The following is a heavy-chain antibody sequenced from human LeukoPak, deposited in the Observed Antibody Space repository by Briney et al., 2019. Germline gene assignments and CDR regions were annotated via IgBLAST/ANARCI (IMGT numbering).Heavy chain of an antibody. J-gene: IGHJ4*02. CDR3: ARDLPNIVVVPAAIGVDY. CDR1: GGTFTSYG. Sequence: ASVKVSCKASGGTFTSYGISWVRQAPGQGLEWMGWISAYNGNTNYAQKLQGRVTMTTDTSTSTAYMELRSLRSDDTAVYYCARDLPNIVVVPAAIGVDYWGQGTLVTVSS. V-gene: IGHV1-18*01. D-gene: IGHD2-2*01. CDR2: ISAYNGNT.